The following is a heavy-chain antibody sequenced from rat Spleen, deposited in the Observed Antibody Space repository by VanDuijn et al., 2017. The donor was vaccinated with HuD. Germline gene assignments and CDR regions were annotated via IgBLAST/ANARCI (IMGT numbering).Heavy chain of an antibody. CDR2: ITNTGGST. Sequence: EVQLVESGGGLVQPGGTLKLSCAASGITFSNYAMAWIRQAPGKGLEWVASITNTGGSTYYPDSVKGRFTISRDNAKSTLYLQMNSLRSEDTATYYCTRVGYGGYSEDFDYWGQGVMVTVSS. V-gene: IGHV5-31*01. CDR1: GITFSNYA. D-gene: IGHD1-11*01. CDR3: TRVGYGGYSEDFDY. J-gene: IGHJ2*01.